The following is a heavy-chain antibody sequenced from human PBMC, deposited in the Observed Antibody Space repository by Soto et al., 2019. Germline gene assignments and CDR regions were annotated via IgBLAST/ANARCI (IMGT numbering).Heavy chain of an antibody. J-gene: IGHJ5*01. V-gene: IGHV3-23*01. Sequence: EVQLLESGGGLVQPGGSLRLCCSASGFTFSIYAMTWVRQAPGKGLEWVSGISGSGATASYADSVKGRFTVSRDNSKNTLYFQMNSLRVEDTAVYHCAKSRYFDWSAYNWFEYWGQGTPVIVSS. D-gene: IGHD3-9*01. CDR3: AKSRYFDWSAYNWFEY. CDR1: GFTFSIYA. CDR2: ISGSGATA.